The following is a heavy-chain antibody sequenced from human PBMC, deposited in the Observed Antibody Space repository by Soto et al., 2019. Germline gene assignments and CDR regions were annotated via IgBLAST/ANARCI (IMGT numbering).Heavy chain of an antibody. Sequence: SETLSLTCAVYGGSFSGYYWSWIRQPPGKGLEWIGEINHSGSTNYNPSLKSRVTISVDTSKNQFSLKLSSVTAADTAVYYCARTDLNYYSNYRDYYYYYLDVWGKGTTVTVSS. CDR1: GGSFSGYY. D-gene: IGHD4-4*01. J-gene: IGHJ6*03. CDR3: ARTDLNYYSNYRDYYYYYLDV. V-gene: IGHV4-34*01. CDR2: INHSGST.